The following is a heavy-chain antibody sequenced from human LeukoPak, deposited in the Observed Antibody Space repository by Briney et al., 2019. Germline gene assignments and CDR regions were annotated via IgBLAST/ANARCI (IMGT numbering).Heavy chain of an antibody. CDR3: ARVWRIPL. V-gene: IGHV3-7*01. D-gene: IGHD2-21*01. J-gene: IGHJ4*02. CDR1: GFTFSRYW. Sequence: GGSLRLSCAASGFTFSRYWMSWVRQAPGKGLEWVANIKQDGSEKYYVDSVKGRFTISRDNAKNSLYLQMNSLRAEDTAVYYCARVWRIPLWGQGTLVTVSS. CDR2: IKQDGSEK.